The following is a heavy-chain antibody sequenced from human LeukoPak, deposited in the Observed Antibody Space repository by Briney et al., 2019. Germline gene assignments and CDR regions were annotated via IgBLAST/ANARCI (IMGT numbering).Heavy chain of an antibody. V-gene: IGHV4-39*07. J-gene: IGHJ4*02. Sequence: NSSETLSLTCTVSGVSISSSNSYWGWIRQPPGKGLEWIGSIYYSGSTYYNPSLKSRVTISVDTSKNQFSLKLSSVTAADTAVYYCARSEQWLVPLDHWGQGTLVTVSS. CDR3: ARSEQWLVPLDH. CDR1: GVSISSSNSY. D-gene: IGHD6-19*01. CDR2: IYYSGST.